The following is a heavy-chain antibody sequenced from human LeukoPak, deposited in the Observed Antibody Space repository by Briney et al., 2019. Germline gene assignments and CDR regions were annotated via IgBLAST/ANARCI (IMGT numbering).Heavy chain of an antibody. V-gene: IGHV4-38-2*02. D-gene: IGHD5-18*01. CDR3: ARLDTAMVTIDY. CDR1: GYSISSGYF. CDR2: IYYSGST. Sequence: PSETLSLTCTVSGYSISSGYFWGWIRQPPGKGLEWIGSIYYSGSTYYNPSLKSRVTISVDTSKNQFSLKLSSVTAADTAVYYCARLDTAMVTIDYWGQGTLVTVSS. J-gene: IGHJ4*02.